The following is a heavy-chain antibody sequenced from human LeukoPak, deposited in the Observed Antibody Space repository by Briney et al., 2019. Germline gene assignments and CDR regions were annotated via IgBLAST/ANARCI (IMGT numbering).Heavy chain of an antibody. J-gene: IGHJ4*02. CDR3: AREAPRIAVAGTSDY. Sequence: SQTLSLTCTVSGGSISSDGYYWSWIRQPPGKGLEWIGSIYYSGSTYYNPSLKSRVTISVDTSKNQFSLKLSSVTAADTAVYYCAREAPRIAVAGTSDYWGQGTLVTVSS. CDR2: IYYSGST. V-gene: IGHV4-39*07. CDR1: GGSISSDGYY. D-gene: IGHD6-19*01.